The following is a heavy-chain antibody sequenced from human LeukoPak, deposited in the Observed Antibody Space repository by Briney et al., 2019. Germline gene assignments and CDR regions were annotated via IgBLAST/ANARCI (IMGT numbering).Heavy chain of an antibody. CDR2: IIPIFGTA. Sequence: SVKVSCKASGGTFSSYAISWVRQAPGQGLEWMGGIIPIFGTANYAQKFQGRVAITTDESTSTAYMELSSLRSEDTAVYYCASFSGYSYGFDFDYWGQGTLVTVSS. J-gene: IGHJ4*02. D-gene: IGHD5-18*01. CDR3: ASFSGYSYGFDFDY. V-gene: IGHV1-69*05. CDR1: GGTFSSYA.